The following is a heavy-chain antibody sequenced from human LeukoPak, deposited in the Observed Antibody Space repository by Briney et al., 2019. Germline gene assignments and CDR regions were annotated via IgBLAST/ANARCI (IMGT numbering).Heavy chain of an antibody. CDR2: VYYSGKT. J-gene: IGHJ4*02. V-gene: IGHV4-59*01. CDR1: GDFITAYY. CDR3: ARAAAGIVGAADY. D-gene: IGHD1-26*01. Sequence: SETLSLTCTVSGDFITAYYWSWIRQAPGKGLEWIGYVYYSGKTEYNPSLRSRVTISLEMSNHQFSLKLTSVTAADTAVYYCARAAAGIVGAADYWGQGTLVTVSS.